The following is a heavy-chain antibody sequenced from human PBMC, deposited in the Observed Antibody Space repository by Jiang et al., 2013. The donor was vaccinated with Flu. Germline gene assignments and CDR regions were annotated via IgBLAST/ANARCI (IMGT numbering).Heavy chain of an antibody. Sequence: QSGSELKNPGASVKVSRKTSGYSFSTFDMHWVRQAPGRGLEWMGVINPTAGSTTYAQRFQARVIMTGDSSTSSVYMDLKGLRSDDTAVYFCARGNYYGMDVWGQ. V-gene: IGHV1-46*01. J-gene: IGHJ6*02. CDR1: GYSFSTFD. CDR2: INPTAGST. CDR3: ARGNYYGMDV.